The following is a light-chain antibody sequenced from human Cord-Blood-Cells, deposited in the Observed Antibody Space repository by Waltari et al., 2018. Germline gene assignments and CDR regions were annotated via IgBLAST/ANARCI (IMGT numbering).Light chain of an antibody. CDR3: SSYTSSSTWV. Sequence: QSALTQRASVSGFPGQSITISCTGTSSDVGGYNYVSWYQQHPGKAPKLMIYDVSNRPSGVSNRFSGSKSGNTASLTISGLQAEDEADYYCSSYTSSSTWVFGGGTKLTVL. CDR1: SSDVGGYNY. J-gene: IGLJ3*02. V-gene: IGLV2-14*01. CDR2: DVS.